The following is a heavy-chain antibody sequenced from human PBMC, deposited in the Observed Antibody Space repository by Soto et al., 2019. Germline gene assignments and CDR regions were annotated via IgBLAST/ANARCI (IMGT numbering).Heavy chain of an antibody. CDR1: GFTFSSYA. D-gene: IGHD1-26*01. J-gene: IGHJ3*02. Sequence: GGSLRLSCAASGFTFSSYAMSWVRQAPGKGLEWVSAISGSGGSTYYADSVKGRFTISRDNSKNTLYLQMNSLRAEDTAVYYCARGRVCGHGDSALESLCIVCVTIISADPSHPLKPLSRGLSHPGDI. CDR3: ARGRVCGHGDSALESLCIVCVTIISADPSHPLKPLSRGLSHPGDI. CDR2: ISGSGGST. V-gene: IGHV3-23*01.